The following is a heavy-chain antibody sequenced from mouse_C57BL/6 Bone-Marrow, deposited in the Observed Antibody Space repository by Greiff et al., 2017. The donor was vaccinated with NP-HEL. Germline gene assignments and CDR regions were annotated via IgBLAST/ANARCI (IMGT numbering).Heavy chain of an antibody. J-gene: IGHJ3*01. Sequence: VQLKESGPGLVKPSQSLSLTCSVTGYSITSGYYWNWIRQFPGNKLEWMGYISYDGSNNYNPYLKNRISITRDTSKNQFFLKLNSVTTEDTATYYCAAENYYGSSYPWFAYWGQGTLVTVSA. CDR1: GYSITSGYY. CDR2: ISYDGSN. D-gene: IGHD1-1*01. CDR3: AAENYYGSSYPWFAY. V-gene: IGHV3-6*01.